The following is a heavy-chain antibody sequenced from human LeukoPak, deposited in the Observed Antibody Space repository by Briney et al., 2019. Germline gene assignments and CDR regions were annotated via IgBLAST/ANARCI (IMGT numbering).Heavy chain of an antibody. Sequence: PGGSLRLSCAASGFTFSSYAMRWVRQAPGKGLEYVSAISSNGGSTYYANSVKGRFTISRDNSKNTLYLQMGSLRAEDMAVYYCARVMGSSGWYSTWYFDLWGRGTLVTVS. J-gene: IGHJ2*01. CDR3: ARVMGSSGWYSTWYFDL. D-gene: IGHD6-19*01. CDR2: ISSNGGST. CDR1: GFTFSSYA. V-gene: IGHV3-64*01.